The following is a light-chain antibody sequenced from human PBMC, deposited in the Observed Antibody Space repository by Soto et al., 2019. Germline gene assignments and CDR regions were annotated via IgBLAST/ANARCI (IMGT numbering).Light chain of an antibody. V-gene: IGKV1-39*01. CDR1: QSISNY. CDR3: QQSYTIPT. Sequence: DIQMTQSPSALSASVGDRVTITCRSSQSISNYLHWYQHKPGKAPKLLIFDASTLQRGVPSRFSGSGSGTDFTLTISSLQPEDFATYYCQQSYTIPTFGGGTKVEI. J-gene: IGKJ4*01. CDR2: DAS.